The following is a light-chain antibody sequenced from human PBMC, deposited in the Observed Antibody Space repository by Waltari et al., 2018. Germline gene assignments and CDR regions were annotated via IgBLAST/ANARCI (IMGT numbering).Light chain of an antibody. J-gene: IGKJ1*01. CDR1: QSVRSSY. CDR3: QQYGNSPWT. Sequence: EIVLTQSPGTLSLSPGERATLSCRASQSVRSSYLAWYQQKPGQAPRLLIHDASRRATGIPARFSGSGSGTDFTLTITGLEPEDFAVYYCQQYGNSPWTFAQ. CDR2: DAS. V-gene: IGKV3-20*01.